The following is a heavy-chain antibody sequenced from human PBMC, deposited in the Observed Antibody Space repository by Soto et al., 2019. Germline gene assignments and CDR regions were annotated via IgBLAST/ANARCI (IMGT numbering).Heavy chain of an antibody. V-gene: IGHV1-18*01. CDR2: ISAYNGNT. CDR1: GYTFTSYG. J-gene: IGHJ2*01. D-gene: IGHD4-17*01. CDR3: ARDQEDYGGNSVRYFDL. Sequence: QVQLVQSGAEVKKPGASVKVSCKASGYTFTSYGISWVRQAPGQGLEWMGWISAYNGNTNYAQKLQGRVTMTTDTATSTADMELRSLRSDDTAVYYCARDQEDYGGNSVRYFDLWGRGTLVTVSS.